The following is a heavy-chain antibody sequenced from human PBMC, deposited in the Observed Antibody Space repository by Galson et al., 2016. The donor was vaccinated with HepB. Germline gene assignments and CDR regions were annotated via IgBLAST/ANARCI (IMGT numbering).Heavy chain of an antibody. V-gene: IGHV3-7*03. CDR2: IKQDGSVK. J-gene: IGHJ4*02. Sequence: SLRLSCAASGFTFSDYWMSWVRQAPGKGLEWVANIKQDGSVKYYVDSVKGRFTISRDNSKNTVYLQLTSLRAEDTAVYYCAKDKRGHSSAWYWYFDYWGPGTLVSVSS. D-gene: IGHD6-13*01. CDR3: AKDKRGHSSAWYWYFDY. CDR1: GFTFSDYW.